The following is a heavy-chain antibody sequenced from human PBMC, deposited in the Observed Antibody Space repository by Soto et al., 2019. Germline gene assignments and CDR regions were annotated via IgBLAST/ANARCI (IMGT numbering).Heavy chain of an antibody. CDR2: INTKTGGT. CDR1: GYSFTDYY. V-gene: IGHV1-2*02. J-gene: IGHJ5*02. CDR3: ARVGPTGWFYP. Sequence: QVHLVQSGAEVKKPGASVKVSCKASGYSFTDYYMHWVRQAPGQGLEWMGWINTKTGGTNYAQRVQGRVTMTGDTSINTAYMELSRLRSDDTAVYYCARVGPTGWFYPWGQGTVVTVSS.